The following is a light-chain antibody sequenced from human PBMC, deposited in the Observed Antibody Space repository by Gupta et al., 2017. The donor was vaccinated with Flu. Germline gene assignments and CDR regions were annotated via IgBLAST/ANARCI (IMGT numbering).Light chain of an antibody. J-gene: IGLJ3*02. CDR2: DVT. CDR1: FSDVGAYNY. V-gene: IGLV2-11*03. Sequence: SVTISCTGTFSDVGAYNYVSWFQQHPGKAPNLMISDVTKRPSGVPERFSGSKSGNTASLTISGLQAVDEADYYCCSYATTYTWVFGGGTKLTVL. CDR3: CSYATTYTWV.